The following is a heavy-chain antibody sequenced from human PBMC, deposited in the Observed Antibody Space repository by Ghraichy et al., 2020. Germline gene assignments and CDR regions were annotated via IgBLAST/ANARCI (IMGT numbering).Heavy chain of an antibody. Sequence: LSLTCAASGFTFSSYAMSWVRQAPGKGLEWVSAISGSGGSTYYADSVKGRFTISRDNSKNTLYLQMNSLRAEDTAVYYCAKDEDYSWYFDLWGRGTLVTVSS. J-gene: IGHJ2*01. CDR1: GFTFSSYA. V-gene: IGHV3-23*01. CDR2: ISGSGGST. CDR3: AKDEDYSWYFDL. D-gene: IGHD2-15*01.